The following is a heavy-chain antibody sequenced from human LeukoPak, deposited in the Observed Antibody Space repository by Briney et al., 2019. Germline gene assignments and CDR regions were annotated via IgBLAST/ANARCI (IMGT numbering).Heavy chain of an antibody. J-gene: IGHJ4*02. Sequence: SETLSLTCTVSGGSISSYYWSWIRQPPGKGLEWIGYIYYSGSTNYNPSLKSRVTISVDTSKNQFSLKLSSVTAANTAVYYCARGRRKSSTFDYWGQGTLVTVSS. D-gene: IGHD2/OR15-2a*01. CDR2: IYYSGST. V-gene: IGHV4-59*12. CDR3: ARGRRKSSTFDY. CDR1: GGSISSYY.